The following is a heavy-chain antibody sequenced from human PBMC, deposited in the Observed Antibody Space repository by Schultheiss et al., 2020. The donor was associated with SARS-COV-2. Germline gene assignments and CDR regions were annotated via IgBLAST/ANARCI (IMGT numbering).Heavy chain of an antibody. Sequence: GGSLRLSCAASGFTFSNYSMNWVRQAPGKGLEWVANIKQDGSEKYYVDSVKGRFTISRDNSKNTLYLQMNSLRAEDTAVYYCARDSGVTSYYDNDAFDIWGQGTMVTVSS. V-gene: IGHV3-7*01. CDR1: GFTFSNYS. D-gene: IGHD3-22*01. CDR3: ARDSGVTSYYDNDAFDI. J-gene: IGHJ3*02. CDR2: IKQDGSEK.